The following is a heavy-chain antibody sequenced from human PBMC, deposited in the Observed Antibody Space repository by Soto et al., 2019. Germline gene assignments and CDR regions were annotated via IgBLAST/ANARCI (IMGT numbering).Heavy chain of an antibody. CDR3: ARDKGGWVDS. V-gene: IGHV4-59*01. CDR1: GGSINSYY. CDR2: IYYIGNT. D-gene: IGHD3-16*01. Sequence: QVQLQESGPGLVKPSETLTLTCTVSGGSINSYYWSWIRLPPGKGLEWIGYIYYIGNTNYNASLKSRVTISIDTSKTQFSLKLTSVTAADTALYYCARDKGGWVDSWGQGTLVTVSS. J-gene: IGHJ4*02.